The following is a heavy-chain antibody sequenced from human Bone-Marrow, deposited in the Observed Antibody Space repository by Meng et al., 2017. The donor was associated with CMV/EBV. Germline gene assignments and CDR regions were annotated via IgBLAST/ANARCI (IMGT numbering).Heavy chain of an antibody. CDR3: ARDHMYSGSYAIDY. V-gene: IGHV3-30-3*01. CDR1: GLTFSSYA. Sequence: GESLKISCAASGLTFSSYAMYWVRQAPGKGPEWVAVISYDGSNINYADSVKGRFTISRDNSKNTLFLQMNSLRAEDTAVYYCARDHMYSGSYAIDYWGQGTLVTVSS. CDR2: ISYDGSNI. D-gene: IGHD1-26*01. J-gene: IGHJ4*02.